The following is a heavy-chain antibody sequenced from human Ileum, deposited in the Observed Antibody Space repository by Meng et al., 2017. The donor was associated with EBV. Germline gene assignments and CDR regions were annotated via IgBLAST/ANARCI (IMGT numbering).Heavy chain of an antibody. D-gene: IGHD6-19*01. V-gene: IGHV4-39*07. CDR2: MYYSGST. Sequence: HLQLVDSGPGLVKPSETLYLTCTVSGGSISNENYYWGWIRQPPGKGLGWIGSMYYSGSTYYNPSLKSRVTMSLDTSKNQFSLQLTSVTAADTALYYCATRVAAVKYYFDYWGQGTLVTVSS. CDR1: GGSISNENYY. CDR3: ATRVAAVKYYFDY. J-gene: IGHJ4*02.